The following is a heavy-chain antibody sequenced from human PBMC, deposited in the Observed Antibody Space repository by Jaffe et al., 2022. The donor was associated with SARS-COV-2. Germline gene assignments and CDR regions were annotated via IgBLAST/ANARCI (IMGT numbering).Heavy chain of an antibody. CDR3: AKDPWGDYTNSEYYFDY. D-gene: IGHD4-17*01. Sequence: EVQLLESGGGLVQPGGSLRLSCAASGFTFSSYAMSWVRQAPGKGLEWVSAISGSGGSTYYADSVKGRFTISRDNSKNTLYLQMNSLRAEDTAVYYCAKDPWGDYTNSEYYFDYWGQGTLVTVSS. V-gene: IGHV3-23*01. CDR2: ISGSGGST. J-gene: IGHJ4*02. CDR1: GFTFSSYA.